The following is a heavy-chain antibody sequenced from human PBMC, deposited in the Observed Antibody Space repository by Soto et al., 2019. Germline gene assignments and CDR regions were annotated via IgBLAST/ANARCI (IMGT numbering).Heavy chain of an antibody. Sequence: QVHLVQSGVEVKTPGASVKVSCQASGYTFFTYDISRVRQAPGQGREWRGWISTYSGDTKYAQKFQGRVTMTTDTSTTTAYLELRSPRSDDTAVYYCARHHGPTTSENWFDPWGQGTLVTVSS. CDR3: ARHHGPTTSENWFDP. D-gene: IGHD5-12*01. CDR2: ISTYSGDT. J-gene: IGHJ5*02. V-gene: IGHV1-18*01. CDR1: GYTFFTYD.